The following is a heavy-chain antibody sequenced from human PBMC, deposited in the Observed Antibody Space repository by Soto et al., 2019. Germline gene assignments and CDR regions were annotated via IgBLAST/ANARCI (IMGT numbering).Heavy chain of an antibody. Sequence: PGGSLRLSCAASGFTFSNAWMSWVRQAPGKGLEWVGRIKGETDGGTTDYAAPVKSRITISRNHSKDTQYLQINSLKTEDTAVYYCTTGLSNGYYNFDYWGQGT. CDR1: GFTFSNAW. V-gene: IGHV3-15*01. J-gene: IGHJ4*02. CDR2: IKGETDGGTT. CDR3: TTGLSNGYYNFDY. D-gene: IGHD3-22*01.